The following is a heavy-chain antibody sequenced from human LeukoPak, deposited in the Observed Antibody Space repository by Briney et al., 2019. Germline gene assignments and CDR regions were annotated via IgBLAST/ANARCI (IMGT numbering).Heavy chain of an antibody. CDR1: GFTFSSHS. CDR2: ISSSSSYI. D-gene: IGHD4-17*01. CDR3: ARDYGDYEYYFDY. Sequence: GGSLRLSCAASGFTFSSHSMNWVRQAPGKGLEWVSSISSSSSYIYYADSVKGRFTISRDNAKNSLYLQMNSLRAEDTAVYYCARDYGDYEYYFDYWGQGTLVTVSS. J-gene: IGHJ4*02. V-gene: IGHV3-21*01.